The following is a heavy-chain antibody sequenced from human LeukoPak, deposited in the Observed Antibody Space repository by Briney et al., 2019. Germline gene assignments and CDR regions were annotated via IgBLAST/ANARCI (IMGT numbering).Heavy chain of an antibody. Sequence: GASVKVSCKASGYSFTTYGISWVRQAPGQGLEWMGWISAYNGNTNYAQKLQGRVTMTTDTSTRTAYMELRSLRSDDTAVYYCARDLRASRDGYKNSNYYLDYWGQGTLVTVSS. CDR3: ARDLRASRDGYKNSNYYLDY. CDR2: ISAYNGNT. V-gene: IGHV1-18*01. J-gene: IGHJ4*02. D-gene: IGHD5-24*01. CDR1: GYSFTTYG.